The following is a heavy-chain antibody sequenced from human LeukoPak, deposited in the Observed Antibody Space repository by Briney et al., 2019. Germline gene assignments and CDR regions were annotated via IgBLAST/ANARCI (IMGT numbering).Heavy chain of an antibody. J-gene: IGHJ6*02. CDR3: AAVYYYYYGMDV. CDR2: FDPEDGET. Sequence: ASVKVSCKVSGYTLTELSMHWVRQAPGKGLEWVGGFDPEDGETIYAQKFQGRVTMTEDTSTDTAYMELSSLRSEDTAVYYCAAVYYYYYGMDVWGQGTTVTVSS. CDR1: GYTLTELS. V-gene: IGHV1-24*01.